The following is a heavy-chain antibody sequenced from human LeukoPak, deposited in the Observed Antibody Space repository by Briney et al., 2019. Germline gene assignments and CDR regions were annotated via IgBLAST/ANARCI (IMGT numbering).Heavy chain of an antibody. Sequence: SETLSLTCAVYGGSFRGYYWSWIRQPPGKGLEWIGEINHSGSTNYNPSLKSRVTISVDTSKNQFSLKLSSVTAADTAVYYCARLRWPGTFDIWGQGTMVTVSS. D-gene: IGHD4-23*01. CDR2: INHSGST. J-gene: IGHJ3*02. CDR1: GGSFRGYY. V-gene: IGHV4-34*01. CDR3: ARLRWPGTFDI.